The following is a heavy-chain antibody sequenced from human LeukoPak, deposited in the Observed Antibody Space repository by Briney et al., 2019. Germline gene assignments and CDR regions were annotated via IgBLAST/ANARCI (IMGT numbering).Heavy chain of an antibody. D-gene: IGHD3-16*01. CDR2: ISPTGGST. CDR1: GYTFTSNY. J-gene: IGHJ4*02. CDR3: ARVRYRLAETYIDY. V-gene: IGHV1-46*01. Sequence: ASVKVSCKAFGYTFTSNYMHWVRQAPGQGPEWMGVISPTGGSTTYAQKFQDRLTLTRDTSISTAYMELSRLRSDDTAVYYCARVRYRLAETYIDYWGQGTLVTVSS.